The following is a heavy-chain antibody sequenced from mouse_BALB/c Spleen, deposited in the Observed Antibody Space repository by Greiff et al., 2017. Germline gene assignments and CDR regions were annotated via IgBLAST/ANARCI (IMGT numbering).Heavy chain of an antibody. J-gene: IGHJ4*01. Sequence: EVQRVESGGGLVQPGGSRKLSCAASGFTFSSFGMHWVRQAPEKGLEWVAYISSGSSTIYYADTVKGRFTISRDNPKNTLFLQMTSLRSEDTAMYYCARRHYGNYYYAMDYWGQGTSVTVSS. V-gene: IGHV5-17*02. CDR3: ARRHYGNYYYAMDY. CDR2: ISSGSSTI. D-gene: IGHD2-1*01. CDR1: GFTFSSFG.